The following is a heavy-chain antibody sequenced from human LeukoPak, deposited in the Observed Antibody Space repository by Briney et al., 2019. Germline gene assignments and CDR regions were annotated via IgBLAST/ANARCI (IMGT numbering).Heavy chain of an antibody. CDR2: INSSGGST. CDR3: ARDRMISGSYYGGGDY. V-gene: IGHV1-46*01. CDR1: GYTFTSYY. Sequence: ASVKVSCKASGYTFTSYYMHWVRQAPGQGLEWMGIINSSGGSTSYAQKFQGRVTMTRDPSTSTVYMELSSLRSEDTAVYYCARDRMISGSYYGGGDYWGQGTLVTVSS. J-gene: IGHJ4*02. D-gene: IGHD1-26*01.